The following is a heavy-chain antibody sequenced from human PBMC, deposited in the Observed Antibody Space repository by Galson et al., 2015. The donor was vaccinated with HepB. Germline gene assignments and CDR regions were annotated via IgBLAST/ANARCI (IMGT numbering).Heavy chain of an antibody. CDR2: IYYSGST. Sequence: ETLSLTCTVSGGSISSSSYCWGWIRQPPGKGLEWIGSIYYSGSTYYNPSLKGRVTISVDTSKNQFSLKLSSVTAADTAVYYCARRSLVVPAAITFDYWGQGTLVTVSS. D-gene: IGHD2-2*01. J-gene: IGHJ4*02. CDR1: GGSISSSSYC. CDR3: ARRSLVVPAAITFDY. V-gene: IGHV4-39*01.